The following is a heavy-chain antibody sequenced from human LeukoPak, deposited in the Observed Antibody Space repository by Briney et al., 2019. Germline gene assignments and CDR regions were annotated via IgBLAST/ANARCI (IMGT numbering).Heavy chain of an antibody. CDR1: GSTFSSYS. Sequence: GGSLRLSCAASGSTFSSYSMNWVRQAPGKGLEWVSYISSSSSTIYYADSVKGRFTISRDNAKNSLYLQMNSLRAEDTAVYYCARAGDYGDYVTHFDYWGQGTLVTVSS. CDR3: ARAGDYGDYVTHFDY. J-gene: IGHJ4*02. CDR2: ISSSSSTI. D-gene: IGHD4-17*01. V-gene: IGHV3-48*04.